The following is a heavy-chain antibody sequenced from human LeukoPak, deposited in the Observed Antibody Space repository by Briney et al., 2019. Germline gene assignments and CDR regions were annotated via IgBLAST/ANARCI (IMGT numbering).Heavy chain of an antibody. V-gene: IGHV4-59*10. CDR2: IYTSGST. CDR3: VRTTEGGYTYDYFYYYYMDV. CDR1: GGSFSSYY. D-gene: IGHD5-18*01. Sequence: SETLSLTCAVYGGSFSSYYWSWIRQPAGKGLEWIGRIYTSGSTNYNPSLKSRVTISVDTSKNQFSLKLSSVTAADTAVYYCVRTTEGGYTYDYFYYYYMDVWGKGTTVTISS. J-gene: IGHJ6*03.